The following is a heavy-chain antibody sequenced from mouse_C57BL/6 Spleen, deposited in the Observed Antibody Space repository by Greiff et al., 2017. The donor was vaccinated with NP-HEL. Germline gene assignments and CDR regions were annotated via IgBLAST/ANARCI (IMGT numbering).Heavy chain of an antibody. Sequence: QVQLKESGAELVKPGASVKISCKASGYAFSSYWMNWVKQRPGKGLEWIGQIYPGDGDTNYNGKFKGKATLTADKSSSTAYMQLSSLTSEDSAVYFCAGGYYDGYAMDYWGQGTSVTVSS. CDR2: IYPGDGDT. V-gene: IGHV1-80*01. D-gene: IGHD2-3*01. CDR1: GYAFSSYW. J-gene: IGHJ4*01. CDR3: AGGYYDGYAMDY.